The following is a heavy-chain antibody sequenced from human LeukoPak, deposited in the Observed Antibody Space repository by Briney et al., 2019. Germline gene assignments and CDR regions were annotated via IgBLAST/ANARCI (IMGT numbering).Heavy chain of an antibody. J-gene: IGHJ6*02. D-gene: IGHD2-8*02. V-gene: IGHV3-7*01. CDR2: IKQDGSRK. CDR3: AREDGTGPHYYYGMDV. CDR1: GVTFSSSW. Sequence: GGSLRLSCAASGVTFSSSWMSWVRQAPGKGLEWVANIKQDGSRKLYVDSVQGRFTISRDNAKSSLYLQMNSLRAEDTAVYYCAREDGTGPHYYYGMDVWGQGTTVTVSS.